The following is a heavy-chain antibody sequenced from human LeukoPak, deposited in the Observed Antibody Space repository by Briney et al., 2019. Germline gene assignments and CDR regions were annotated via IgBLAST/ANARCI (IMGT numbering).Heavy chain of an antibody. V-gene: IGHV3-9*01. Sequence: GGSLRLSCAASGFTFDDYAMHWVRQPPGKGLEWVSSISWNSGSMGYADSVKGRFTISRDNAKNSLYLQMNSLRAEDTAVYYCARDHYDLYYFDYWGQGTLVTVSS. CDR3: ARDHYDLYYFDY. J-gene: IGHJ4*02. D-gene: IGHD5-12*01. CDR1: GFTFDDYA. CDR2: ISWNSGSM.